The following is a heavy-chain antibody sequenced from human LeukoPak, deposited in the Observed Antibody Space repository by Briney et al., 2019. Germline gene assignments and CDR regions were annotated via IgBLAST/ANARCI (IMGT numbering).Heavy chain of an antibody. D-gene: IGHD4-17*01. V-gene: IGHV3-9*01. Sequence: GRSLRLSCAASGFTFDDYAMHWVRQAPGKGLEWVSGISWNSGSIGYADSVKGRFTISRDNAKNSLYLQMNSLRAEDTALYYCAKDIRGMVTTDYYYGMDVWGQGTTVTVSS. CDR2: ISWNSGSI. J-gene: IGHJ6*02. CDR3: AKDIRGMVTTDYYYGMDV. CDR1: GFTFDDYA.